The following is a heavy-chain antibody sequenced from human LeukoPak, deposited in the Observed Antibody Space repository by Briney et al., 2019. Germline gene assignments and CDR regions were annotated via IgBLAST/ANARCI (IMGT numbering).Heavy chain of an antibody. J-gene: IGHJ4*02. Sequence: ASLKVSCKASGDTFIDYSISWVRQAPGQGLEWMGGIIPIFGTTNYAQSFKGRVTITADDSTRTAYMELSSLRSDDTAVYYCARAPSVTAPGDSDIVIIPAALDYWGQGTLVTVSS. CDR2: IIPIFGTT. CDR3: ARAPSVTAPGDSDIVIIPAALDY. V-gene: IGHV1-69*01. CDR1: GDTFIDYS. D-gene: IGHD2-2*01.